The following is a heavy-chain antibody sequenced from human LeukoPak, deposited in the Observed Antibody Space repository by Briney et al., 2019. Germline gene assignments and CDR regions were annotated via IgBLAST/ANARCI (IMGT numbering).Heavy chain of an antibody. CDR1: GFTFSSYW. J-gene: IGHJ4*02. Sequence: GGSLRLSCAASGFTFSSYWMSWVRQAPGKGLEWVAHIKQDGSEKYYVDSVKGRFTISRDNSKNTLYLQMNSLRAEDTAVYYCAKVPSWYDYGGNLPSDYWGQGTLVTVSS. D-gene: IGHD4-23*01. CDR3: AKVPSWYDYGGNLPSDY. V-gene: IGHV3-7*03. CDR2: IKQDGSEK.